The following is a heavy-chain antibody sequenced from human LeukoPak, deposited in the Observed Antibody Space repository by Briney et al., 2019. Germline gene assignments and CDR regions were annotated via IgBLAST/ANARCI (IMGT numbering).Heavy chain of an antibody. CDR2: IRSKANSYAT. D-gene: IGHD1-26*01. V-gene: IGHV3-73*01. CDR1: GFTFSGSA. J-gene: IGHJ6*03. CDR3: TRWDDSGSYLRSGHYYYYMDV. Sequence: GGSLRLSCAASGFTFSGSAMHWVRQASGKGLEWVGRIRSKANSYATAYAASVKGRFTISRDDSKNAAYLQMNSLKTEDTAVYYCTRWDDSGSYLRSGHYYYYMDVWGKGTTVTVSS.